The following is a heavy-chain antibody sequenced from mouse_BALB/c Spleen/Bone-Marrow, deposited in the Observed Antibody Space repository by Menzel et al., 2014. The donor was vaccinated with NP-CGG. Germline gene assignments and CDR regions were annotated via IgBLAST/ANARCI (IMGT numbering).Heavy chain of an antibody. V-gene: IGHV1S81*02. D-gene: IGHD1-1*01. Sequence: QVQLQQSGAELVKPGASVKLSCKASGYTFTSYWMHWVKQRPGQGLEWIGEINPSNGRTNYNEKFKSKATLTVDKSSSTAYMQLSSLTSENSAVYYCARRTTTVVATDYWGQGTTFTVSS. CDR3: ARRTTTVVATDY. CDR1: GYTFTSYW. CDR2: INPSNGRT. J-gene: IGHJ2*01.